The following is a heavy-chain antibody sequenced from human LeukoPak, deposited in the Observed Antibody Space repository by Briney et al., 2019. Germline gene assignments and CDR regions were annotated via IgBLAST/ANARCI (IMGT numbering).Heavy chain of an antibody. V-gene: IGHV3-9*01. CDR1: GFTFDDYA. CDR2: ISWNSGSI. Sequence: GGSLRLSCAASGFTFDDYAMHWVRQAPGKGLEWVSGISWNSGSIGYADSVKGRFTISRDNAKNSLYLQMNSLRAEDTALYYCARGIVVVPAAMIGWFDPWGQGTLVTVSS. CDR3: ARGIVVVPAAMIGWFDP. D-gene: IGHD2-2*01. J-gene: IGHJ5*02.